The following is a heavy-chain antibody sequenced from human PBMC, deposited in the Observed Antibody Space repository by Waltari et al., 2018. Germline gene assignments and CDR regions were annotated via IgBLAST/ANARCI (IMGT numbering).Heavy chain of an antibody. J-gene: IGHJ4*02. CDR3: ARDGGKGEDFFDY. CDR1: GDSVSSYNAA. CDR2: TYYRSKGLR. Sequence: VQLQQSGPGLVKPSQTLSLTCVVAGDSVSSYNAAWNWIRQSPSGGLEWLGRTYYRSKGLRDYAVSLKSRITINPDTSKNQFSLHLNSVTPEDTGVYYCARDGGKGEDFFDYWGQGTLISVSP. D-gene: IGHD2-15*01. V-gene: IGHV6-1*01.